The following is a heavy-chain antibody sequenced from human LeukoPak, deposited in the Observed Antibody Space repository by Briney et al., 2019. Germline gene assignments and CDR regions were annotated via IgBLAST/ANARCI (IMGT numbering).Heavy chain of an antibody. CDR2: ISYDGNKK. CDR3: ARDPTL. Sequence: GGSLRLSCAVSGLTFSSYNMNWVRQAPGKGLQWVTEISYDGNKKTYVDSVKGRFTISRDNSKNTLYLQMNSLRDEDTAVYYCARDPTLWGQGTLVTVSS. J-gene: IGHJ4*02. CDR1: GLTFSSYN. V-gene: IGHV3-30*19.